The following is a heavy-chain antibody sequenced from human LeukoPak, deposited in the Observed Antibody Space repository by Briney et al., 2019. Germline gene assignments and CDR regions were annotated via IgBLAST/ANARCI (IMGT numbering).Heavy chain of an antibody. CDR1: GFTFSSYS. J-gene: IGHJ6*02. Sequence: GGSLRLSCAASGFTFSSYSMNWVRQAPGKGLEWVSSISSSSSYIYYADSVKGRFTISRDNAKNSLYLQMNSLRAEDTALYYCARVPLNYDFWSGYTYYYYYYGMDVWGQGTTVTVSS. CDR2: ISSSSSYI. CDR3: ARVPLNYDFWSGYTYYYYYYGMDV. D-gene: IGHD3-3*01. V-gene: IGHV3-21*01.